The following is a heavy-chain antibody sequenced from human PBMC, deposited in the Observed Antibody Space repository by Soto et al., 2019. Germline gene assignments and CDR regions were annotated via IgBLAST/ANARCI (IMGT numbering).Heavy chain of an antibody. CDR3: AMVGFGESVCRGYLDF. CDR1: GGIFHGYG. V-gene: IGHV3-30*02. D-gene: IGHD3-16*01. Sequence: GGSLRLSCAVPGGIFHGYGMHWVRQAPGKGLEWVAIIRFDGSNEEYADSVKGRSTISRDNSKNTLYLQMNTLGAEDTAVYYCAMVGFGESVCRGYLDFWGRGSAVPVSS. J-gene: IGHJ4*01. CDR2: IRFDGSNE.